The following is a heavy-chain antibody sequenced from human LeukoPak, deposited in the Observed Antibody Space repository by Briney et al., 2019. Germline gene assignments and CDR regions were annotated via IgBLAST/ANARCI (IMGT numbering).Heavy chain of an antibody. D-gene: IGHD6-19*01. V-gene: IGHV4-30-4*01. CDR2: IYYSGST. Sequence: SETLSLTCTVPGGSISSGDYYWSWIRQPPGKGLEWIGYIYYSGSTYYNPSLKSRVTISVDTSKNQFSLKLSSVTAADTAVYYCAYSSGWYWFDPWGQGTLVTVSS. CDR3: AYSSGWYWFDP. CDR1: GGSISSGDYY. J-gene: IGHJ5*02.